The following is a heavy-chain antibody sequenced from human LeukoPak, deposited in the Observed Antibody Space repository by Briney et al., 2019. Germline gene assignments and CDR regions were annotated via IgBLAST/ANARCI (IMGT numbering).Heavy chain of an antibody. J-gene: IGHJ4*02. CDR1: GDSSSSYY. Sequence: SETLSLTCSVSGDSSSSYYWTWIRQPPGKGLEWIGYIYTGDTTYYNPSLNSRVIISVDTSKNQFSLKPNSVTAADTAVYYCAAARRRSASFDYWGQGSLVTISS. D-gene: IGHD6-25*01. CDR3: AAARRRSASFDY. CDR2: IYTGDTT. V-gene: IGHV4-4*09.